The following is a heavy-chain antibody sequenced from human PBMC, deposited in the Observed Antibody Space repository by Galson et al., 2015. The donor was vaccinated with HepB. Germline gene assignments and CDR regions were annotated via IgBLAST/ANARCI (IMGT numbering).Heavy chain of an antibody. V-gene: IGHV3-23*01. J-gene: IGHJ4*02. Sequence: SLRLSCAASGFTFSNAVMSWVRQAPGKGLEWVSAIGISGGNTYYADSVKGRFTISRDDSKSTLYLQMNSLRGADTAVYYCAKGLDHDFWNFDSWGQGSQVAVSS. CDR2: IGISGGNT. CDR1: GFTFSNAV. CDR3: AKGLDHDFWNFDS. D-gene: IGHD3-3*01.